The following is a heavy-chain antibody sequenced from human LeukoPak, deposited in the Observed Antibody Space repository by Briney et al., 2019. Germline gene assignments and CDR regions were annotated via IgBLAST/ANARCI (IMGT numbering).Heavy chain of an antibody. D-gene: IGHD2-15*01. Sequence: CLWIRQPPGKGLEWIGYIYYSGSTIYNPSLKSRVTMSVDTSKNQFSLKLSSVTAADTAVYYCARDIGGYFQHWGQGTLATVSS. J-gene: IGHJ1*01. CDR3: ARDIGGYFQH. V-gene: IGHV4-59*12. CDR2: IYYSGST.